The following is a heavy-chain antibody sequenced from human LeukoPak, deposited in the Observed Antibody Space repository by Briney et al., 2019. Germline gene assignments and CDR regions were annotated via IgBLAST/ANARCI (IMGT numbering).Heavy chain of an antibody. V-gene: IGHV4-31*03. CDR1: GGSISSGGYY. J-gene: IGHJ1*01. CDR2: IYYSGST. Sequence: PSETLSLTCTVSGGSISSGGYYWSWIRQHPGKGLEWIGYIYYSGSTYYNPSLKSRVTISVDTSKNQFSLKLSSVTAADTAVYYCARAPVVVITTAPFQHWGQGTLVTVSS. D-gene: IGHD3-22*01. CDR3: ARAPVVVITTAPFQH.